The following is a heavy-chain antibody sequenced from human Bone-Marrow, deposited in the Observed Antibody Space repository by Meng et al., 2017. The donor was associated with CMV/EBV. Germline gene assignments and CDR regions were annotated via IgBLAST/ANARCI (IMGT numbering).Heavy chain of an antibody. V-gene: IGHV3-21*01. D-gene: IGHD6-6*01. J-gene: IGHJ6*02. Sequence: GESLKISCAASGFTFSSYSMNWVRQAPGKGLEWVSSISSSSSYIYYADSVKGRFTISRDNAKNSLYLQMNSLRAEDTAVYYCARDYSQLVEYYYGMDVWGQGTTVTVSS. CDR3: ARDYSQLVEYYYGMDV. CDR1: GFTFSSYS. CDR2: ISSSSSYI.